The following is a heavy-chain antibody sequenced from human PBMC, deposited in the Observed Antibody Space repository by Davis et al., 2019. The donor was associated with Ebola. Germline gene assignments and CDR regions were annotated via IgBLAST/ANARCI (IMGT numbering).Heavy chain of an antibody. Sequence: SVTVSCKTSGGSFSSQPISWVRQAPRQGLEWMGGIIPIFDTPHYAQKFQGRITITADASTGTAYMELSSLRSEDTATYFCARDFDGGNYYFDYWGPGTPVTVSS. CDR3: ARDFDGGNYYFDY. J-gene: IGHJ4*02. V-gene: IGHV1-69*13. D-gene: IGHD3-9*01. CDR2: IIPIFDTP. CDR1: GGSFSSQP.